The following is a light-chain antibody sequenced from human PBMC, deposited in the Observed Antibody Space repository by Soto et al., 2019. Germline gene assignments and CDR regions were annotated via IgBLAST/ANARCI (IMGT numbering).Light chain of an antibody. V-gene: IGLV2-14*01. CDR2: EVT. CDR3: SSYTITSTYVI. Sequence: QSALTQPASVSGSPGQSITISCTGTISDVGGYNYVSWYQQHPGKAPKLMIYEVTNRPSGISDRFSGSKSGNTASLTISGLQAEDEADYFCSSYTITSTYVIFGGGTRLTVL. CDR1: ISDVGGYNY. J-gene: IGLJ2*01.